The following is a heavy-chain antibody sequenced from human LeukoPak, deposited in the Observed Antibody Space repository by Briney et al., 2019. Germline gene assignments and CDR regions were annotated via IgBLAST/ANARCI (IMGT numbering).Heavy chain of an antibody. D-gene: IGHD3-10*01. CDR3: VPFSGDLINLDY. CDR2: INSDGSRT. J-gene: IGHJ4*02. Sequence: GGSLRLSCVASGLTFHDYAMHWVRQAPGKGLVWVSRINSDGSRTNYADSVRGRFTISRDNAKNTLYLQMSSLRAEDTAVYYCVPFSGDLINLDYWGPGTLVTVSS. CDR1: GLTFHDYA. V-gene: IGHV3-74*01.